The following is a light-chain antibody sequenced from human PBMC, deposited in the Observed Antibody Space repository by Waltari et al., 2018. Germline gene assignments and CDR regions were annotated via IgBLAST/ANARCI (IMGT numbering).Light chain of an antibody. CDR3: QQFNTFPLT. CDR2: DAS. J-gene: IGKJ4*01. Sequence: DIQLTQSPSFLSASVGDRVTITCRDSQGIATFLTWYQLKPGKAPELLIYDASTLQPGVPSRFSASGSGTDFTLTISSLQPEDFATYYCQQFNTFPLTFGGGTKVEVK. V-gene: IGKV1-9*01. CDR1: QGIATF.